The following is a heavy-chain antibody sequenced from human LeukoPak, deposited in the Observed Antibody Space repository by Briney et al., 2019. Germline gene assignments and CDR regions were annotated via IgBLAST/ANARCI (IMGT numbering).Heavy chain of an antibody. CDR2: VFYSRNS. V-gene: IGHV4-59*13. CDR1: GGFTSAYY. CDR3: ARVNPLGYFDQ. Sequence: KPSETLSLTCTVSGGFTSAYYWSWVRQPLGKGLEWIGSVFYSRNSNYNPFLTRRVAMSVDTSKSHFSLKLTSVIAADTAVYYCARVNPLGYFDQWGQGTLVAVSS. J-gene: IGHJ4*02.